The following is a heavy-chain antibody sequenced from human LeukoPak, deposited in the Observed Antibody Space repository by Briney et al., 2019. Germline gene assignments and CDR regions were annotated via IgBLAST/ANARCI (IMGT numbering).Heavy chain of an antibody. CDR2: MNPNSGNT. J-gene: IGHJ5*02. CDR3: ARRRIVVGWSDP. D-gene: IGHD3-22*01. Sequence: ASVKVSCKASGYTFTSYDINWVRQATGQGLEWMGWMNPNSGNTGYAQKFQGRVTMTRNTSISTAYMELSSLRSEDTAVYYCARRRIVVGWSDPWGQGTLVTVSS. CDR1: GYTFTSYD. V-gene: IGHV1-8*01.